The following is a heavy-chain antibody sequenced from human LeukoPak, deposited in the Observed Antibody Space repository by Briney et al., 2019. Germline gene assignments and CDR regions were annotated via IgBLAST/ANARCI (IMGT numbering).Heavy chain of an antibody. CDR2: IYYSGST. CDR3: ARGPYGDYVDYFDY. V-gene: IGHV4-39*07. CDR1: GGSISSSSYY. D-gene: IGHD4-17*01. Sequence: PSETLSLTCTVSGGSISSSSYYWGWIRQPPGKGLEWIGNIYYSGSTYYNPSLKSRVTISVDTSKNQFSLKLSSVTAADTAVYYCARGPYGDYVDYFDYWGQGTLVTVSS. J-gene: IGHJ4*02.